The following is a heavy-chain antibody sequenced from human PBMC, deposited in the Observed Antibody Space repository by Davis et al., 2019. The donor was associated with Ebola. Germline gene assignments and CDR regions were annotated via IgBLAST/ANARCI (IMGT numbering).Heavy chain of an antibody. V-gene: IGHV4-39*01. CDR2: IYYSGST. CDR3: ARRGLRRDY. Sequence: PSETLSLTCTVSGGSISSSSYYWGWIRQPPGKGLEWIGSIYYSGSTYYNPSLKSRVTISVDTSKNQFSLKLSSVTAADTAVYYCARRGLRRDYWGQGTLVTVSS. J-gene: IGHJ4*02. CDR1: GGSISSSSYY. D-gene: IGHD4-17*01.